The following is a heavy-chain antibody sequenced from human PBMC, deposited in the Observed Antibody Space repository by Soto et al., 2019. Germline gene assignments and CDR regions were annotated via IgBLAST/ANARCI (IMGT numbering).Heavy chain of an antibody. CDR2: ISYDGSNE. CDR3: AREGLIHSWFDP. J-gene: IGHJ5*02. CDR1: GFKFTDYA. V-gene: IGHV3-30-3*01. D-gene: IGHD4-4*01. Sequence: GGSLRLSCAASGFKFTDYALHWLRQAPGKGLEWVALISYDGSNEYYADSVKGRFTVSRDDSKNKLYLHMNSLRPEDTAVYYCAREGLIHSWFDPRGQGALVTVSS.